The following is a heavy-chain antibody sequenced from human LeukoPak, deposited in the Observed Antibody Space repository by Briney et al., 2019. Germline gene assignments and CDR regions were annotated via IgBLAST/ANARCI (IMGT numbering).Heavy chain of an antibody. V-gene: IGHV3-53*01. D-gene: IGHD4-11*01. CDR3: ARAPTVTGSYYYYYMDV. Sequence: GGSLRLSCAASGFTVSSNYMSWVRQAPGKGLEWVSVIYSGGSTYYADSVKGRFTISRDNSKNTLYLQMNSLRAEDTAAYYCARAPTVTGSYYYYYMDVWGQGTTVTVS. CDR2: IYSGGST. J-gene: IGHJ6*03. CDR1: GFTVSSNY.